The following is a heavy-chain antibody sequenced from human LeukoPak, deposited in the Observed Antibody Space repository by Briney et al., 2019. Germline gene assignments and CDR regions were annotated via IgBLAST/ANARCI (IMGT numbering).Heavy chain of an antibody. CDR2: ISAYNGNT. V-gene: IGHV1-18*01. Sequence: GGSLRLSCAASGSTFTSYGISWVRQAPGQGLEWMGWISAYNGNTNYAQKLQGRVTMTTDTSTSTAYMELRSLRSDDTAVYYCARDQQRGRVPDDYWGQGTLVTVSS. D-gene: IGHD6-25*01. J-gene: IGHJ4*02. CDR1: GSTFTSYG. CDR3: ARDQQRGRVPDDY.